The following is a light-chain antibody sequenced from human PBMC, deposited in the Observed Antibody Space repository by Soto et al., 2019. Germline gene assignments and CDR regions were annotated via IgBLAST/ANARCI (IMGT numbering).Light chain of an antibody. CDR1: QSVSNFY. CDR3: QHYSSAPYT. J-gene: IGKJ2*01. CDR2: GAS. Sequence: EVVLTQSPGTLSLSPGERATLSCRASQSVSNFYLAWYQQKPGQAPRLLMYGASNRATGIPDRFSGSGSGTDFTLTIGRLEPEDFAVYYCQHYSSAPYTFGQGTKLEIK. V-gene: IGKV3-20*01.